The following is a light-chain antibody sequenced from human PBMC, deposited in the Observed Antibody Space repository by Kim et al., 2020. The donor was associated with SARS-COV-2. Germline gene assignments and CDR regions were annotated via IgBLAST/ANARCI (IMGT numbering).Light chain of an antibody. V-gene: IGLV3-25*03. CDR3: QSADNSGTYVV. CDR2: KDS. CDR1: ALTKQY. Sequence: QGQTARMTCSGDALTKQYAYWYQQKPGQAPVLVIYKDSERPSGIPERLSGSSSGTTVTLTISGVQAEDEADYYCQSADNSGTYVVFGGGTQLTVL. J-gene: IGLJ2*01.